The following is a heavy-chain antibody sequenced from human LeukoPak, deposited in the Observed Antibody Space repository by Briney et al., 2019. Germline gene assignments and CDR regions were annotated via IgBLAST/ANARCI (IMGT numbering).Heavy chain of an antibody. D-gene: IGHD6-6*01. CDR1: GFTFSSYA. V-gene: IGHV3-23*01. CDR2: ISGSGGST. J-gene: IGHJ4*02. Sequence: PGGSLRLSCAASGFTFSSYAMSWVRQAPGKGLEWVSAISGSGGSTYYADSVKGRFTISRDNSKNTLYLQMNSLRAEDTAVYYCAKDIGLGSSSYAFDYWGQGTLVTVSS. CDR3: AKDIGLGSSSYAFDY.